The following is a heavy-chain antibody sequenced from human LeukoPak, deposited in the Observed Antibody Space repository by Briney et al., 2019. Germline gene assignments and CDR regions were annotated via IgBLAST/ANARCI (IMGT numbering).Heavy chain of an antibody. J-gene: IGHJ4*02. Sequence: GGSLRLSCAASGFTFSSYAMHWVRQAPGKGLEWVAVISYDGSNKYYADSVKGRFTISRDNSKSTLYLQMNSLRAEDTAVYYCAKVLCSSTSCPIDYWGQGTLVTVSS. CDR1: GFTFSSYA. CDR3: AKVLCSSTSCPIDY. D-gene: IGHD2-2*01. CDR2: ISYDGSNK. V-gene: IGHV3-30*04.